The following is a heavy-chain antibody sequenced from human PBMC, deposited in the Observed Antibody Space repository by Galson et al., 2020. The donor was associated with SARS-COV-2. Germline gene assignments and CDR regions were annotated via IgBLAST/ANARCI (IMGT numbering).Heavy chain of an antibody. J-gene: IGHJ4*02. Sequence: KISCKASGGTFSSYAISWVRQAPGQGLEWMGGIIPIFGTANYAQKFQGRVTITADESTSTAYMELSSLRSEDTAVYYCARDTHEPRRDWGQGTLVTVSS. CDR3: ARDTHEPRRD. V-gene: IGHV1-69*01. CDR1: GGTFSSYA. CDR2: IIPIFGTA.